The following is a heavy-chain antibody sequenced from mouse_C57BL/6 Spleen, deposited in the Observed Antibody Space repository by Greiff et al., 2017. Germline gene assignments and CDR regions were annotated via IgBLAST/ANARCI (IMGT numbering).Heavy chain of an antibody. D-gene: IGHD4-1*01. J-gene: IGHJ2*01. CDR3: ARDGNWDGGYFDY. CDR1: GFTFSDYY. CDR2: INYDGSST. V-gene: IGHV5-16*01. Sequence: EVKVVESEGGLVQPGSSMKLSCTASGFTFSDYYMAWVRQVPEKGLEWVANINYDGSSTYYLDSLKSRFIISRDNAKNILYLQMSSLKSEDTATYYCARDGNWDGGYFDYWGQGTTLTVSS.